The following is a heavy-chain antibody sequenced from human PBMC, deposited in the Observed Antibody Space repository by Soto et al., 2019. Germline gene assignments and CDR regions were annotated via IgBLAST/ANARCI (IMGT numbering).Heavy chain of an antibody. V-gene: IGHV3-30*14. D-gene: IGHD5-18*01. CDR2: ISYDGSDK. Sequence: GGSLRLSCAASGFTFSSYAMHWVRQAPGKGLEWVALISYDGSDKDYADSVKGRFTISRDNSKNTLYLQMNSLRAEDTAVYYCARHGYNYGGGYFDYWGQGTLVTVSS. J-gene: IGHJ4*02. CDR1: GFTFSSYA. CDR3: ARHGYNYGGGYFDY.